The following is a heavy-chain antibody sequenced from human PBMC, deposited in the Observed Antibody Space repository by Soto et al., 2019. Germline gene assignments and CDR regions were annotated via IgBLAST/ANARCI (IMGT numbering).Heavy chain of an antibody. J-gene: IGHJ3*02. V-gene: IGHV3-30*03. CDR1: GFTFSSYG. CDR3: ATFYDSSGFGASGDAFDI. Sequence: GGSLRLSCAASGFTFSSYGMHWVRQAPGKGLEWVAVISYDGSNKYYADSVKGRFTISRDNSKNTLYLQMNSLRAEDTAVYYCATFYDSSGFGASGDAFDIWGQGXMVTV. CDR2: ISYDGSNK. D-gene: IGHD3-22*01.